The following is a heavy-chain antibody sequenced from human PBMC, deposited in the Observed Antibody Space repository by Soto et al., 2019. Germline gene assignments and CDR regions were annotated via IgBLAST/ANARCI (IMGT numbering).Heavy chain of an antibody. Sequence: ASVKVSCKTSGYTFTDYDINWVRQVTGQGLEWIGWMNPNSGETGYAQKFQGRVTMTRSASLSTAYLELSSLRSEDTAVYYCARVAVAARPRWYNWFDPWGQGTLVTVSS. V-gene: IGHV1-8*01. CDR1: GYTFTDYD. CDR3: ARVAVAARPRWYNWFDP. D-gene: IGHD2-15*01. CDR2: MNPNSGET. J-gene: IGHJ5*02.